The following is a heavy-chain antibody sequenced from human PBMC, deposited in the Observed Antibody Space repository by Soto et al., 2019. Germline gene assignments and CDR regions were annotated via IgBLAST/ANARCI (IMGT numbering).Heavy chain of an antibody. CDR2: MNPNSGNT. Sequence: GSSVNVSCKASGYTFTSYDINWVRQATGQGLEWMGWMNPNSGNTGYAQKFQGRVTMTRNTSISTAYMELSSLRSEDTAVYYCAIGPIVVVVAVPAYWGQGSLVTVSA. J-gene: IGHJ4*02. D-gene: IGHD2-15*01. CDR1: GYTFTSYD. V-gene: IGHV1-8*01. CDR3: AIGPIVVVVAVPAY.